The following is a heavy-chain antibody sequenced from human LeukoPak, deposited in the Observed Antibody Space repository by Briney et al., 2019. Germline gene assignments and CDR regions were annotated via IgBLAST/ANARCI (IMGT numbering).Heavy chain of an antibody. D-gene: IGHD3-10*01. Sequence: ASVKVSCKASGYTFTGYYMHWVRQAPGQGLEWMGWINPNSGGTNYAQKFQGRATMTRDTSISTAYMELSRLRSDDTAVYYCARDRGLYYYYYYMDVWGKGTTVTVSS. J-gene: IGHJ6*03. CDR3: ARDRGLYYYYYYMDV. V-gene: IGHV1-2*02. CDR1: GYTFTGYY. CDR2: INPNSGGT.